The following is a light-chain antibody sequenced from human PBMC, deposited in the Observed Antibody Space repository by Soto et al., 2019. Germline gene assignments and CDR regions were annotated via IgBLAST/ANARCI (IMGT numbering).Light chain of an antibody. CDR3: ETWDFNTRV. V-gene: IGLV4-60*02. CDR2: LEGSGSY. Sequence: QLVLTQSSSASASLGSSVKLTCTLSSGHSSYIIAWHQQQPGKAPRYLMKLEGSGSYNKGSGVPDRFSGSSSGADRYLTISNLQFEEEADFYCETWDFNTRVFGGGTKLTVL. CDR1: SGHSSYI. J-gene: IGLJ3*02.